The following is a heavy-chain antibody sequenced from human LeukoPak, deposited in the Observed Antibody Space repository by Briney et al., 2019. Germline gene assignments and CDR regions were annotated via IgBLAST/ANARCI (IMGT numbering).Heavy chain of an antibody. V-gene: IGHV3-30*18. CDR1: GFTFSSYG. D-gene: IGHD6-19*01. CDR2: ISYDGSNK. CDR3: AEDRGYSGGWYDY. J-gene: IGHJ4*02. Sequence: PGGSLRLSCAASGFTFSSYGMHWVRQAPGKGLEWVAVISYDGSNKYYADSVKGRFTISRDNSKNTLYLQMNSLRAEDTAVYYCAEDRGYSGGWYDYWGQGTLVTVSS.